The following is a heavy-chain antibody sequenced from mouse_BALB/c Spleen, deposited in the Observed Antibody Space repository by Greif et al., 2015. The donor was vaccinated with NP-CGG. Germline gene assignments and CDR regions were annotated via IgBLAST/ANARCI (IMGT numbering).Heavy chain of an antibody. J-gene: IGHJ2*01. CDR1: GYSITSDYA. CDR3: ARSNWDYFDY. D-gene: IGHD4-1*01. Sequence: EVKLMESGPGLVKPSQSLSLTCTVTGYSITSDYAWNWIRQFPGNKLEWMGYISYSGSTSYNPSLKSRISITRDTSKNQFFLQLNSVTTEDTATYYCARSNWDYFDYWGQGTTLTVSS. CDR2: ISYSGST. V-gene: IGHV3-2*02.